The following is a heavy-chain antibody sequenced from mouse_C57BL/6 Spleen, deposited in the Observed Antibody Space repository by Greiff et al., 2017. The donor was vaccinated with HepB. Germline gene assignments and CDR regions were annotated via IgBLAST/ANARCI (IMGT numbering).Heavy chain of an antibody. D-gene: IGHD2-4*01. CDR1: GFTFSDYY. CDR2: ISNGGGST. J-gene: IGHJ1*03. Sequence: DVQLVESGGGLVQPGGSLKLSCAASGFTFSDYYMYWVRQTPEKRLEWVAYISNGGGSTYYPDTVKGRFTISRDNAKNTLYLQMSRLKSEDTAMYYCARQIYYDFSWYFDVWGTGTTVTVSS. V-gene: IGHV5-12*01. CDR3: ARQIYYDFSWYFDV.